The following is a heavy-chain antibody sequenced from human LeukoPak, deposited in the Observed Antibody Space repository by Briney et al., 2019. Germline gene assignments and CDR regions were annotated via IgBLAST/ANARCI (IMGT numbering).Heavy chain of an antibody. D-gene: IGHD6-19*01. J-gene: IGHJ4*02. Sequence: PGGSLRLSCATSGFTFSSYAFHWVRQAPGKGLEWVATMSFDVNNKYYADSVRGRFTISRDNSKNTLYLQMNSLRAEDTAVYYCAKSFSSGWFYYFDYWGQGTLVTVSS. CDR2: MSFDVNNK. V-gene: IGHV3-30*04. CDR3: AKSFSSGWFYYFDY. CDR1: GFTFSSYA.